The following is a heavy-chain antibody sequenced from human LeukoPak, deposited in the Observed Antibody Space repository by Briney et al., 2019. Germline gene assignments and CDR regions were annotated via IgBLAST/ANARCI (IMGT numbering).Heavy chain of an antibody. CDR3: ARLNNCSGGSCYSGIDY. CDR1: GGSFSGYY. J-gene: IGHJ4*02. CDR2: INHSGST. D-gene: IGHD2-15*01. Sequence: PSETLSLTCAVYGGSFSGYYWSWIRQPPGKGLEWIGEINHSGSTNYNPSLKSRVTISVDTSKSQFSLKLSSVTAADTAVYYCARLNNCSGGSCYSGIDYWGQGTLVTVSS. V-gene: IGHV4-34*01.